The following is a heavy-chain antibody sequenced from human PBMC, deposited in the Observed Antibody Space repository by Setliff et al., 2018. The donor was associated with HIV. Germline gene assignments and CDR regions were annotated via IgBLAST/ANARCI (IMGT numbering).Heavy chain of an antibody. CDR2: ISYRGIT. CDR1: GGSINDYY. Sequence: SETLSLTCTVSGGSINDYYWTWIRQPPGKRLEWIGYISYRGITNYSPSLKSRVSMSVDASKNQFSLRLSSVTATDTAIYFCARGLRSDNYYFHGMDVWGQGTTVTVSS. D-gene: IGHD5-12*01. CDR3: ARGLRSDNYYFHGMDV. V-gene: IGHV4-59*08. J-gene: IGHJ6*02.